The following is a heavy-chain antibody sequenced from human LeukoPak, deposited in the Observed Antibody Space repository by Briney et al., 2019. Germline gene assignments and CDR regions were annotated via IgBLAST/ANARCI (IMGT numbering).Heavy chain of an antibody. CDR2: MSRDGTDQ. Sequence: GGSLRLSCAASGFIFSSYPIHWVRQAPGKGLEWVAIMSRDGTDQRYADSVKGRFTMSRDNSESALYLQMNSLRAEDTAVYYCARDQGTIFDVVNFAMDVWGQGTRVTVS. D-gene: IGHD3-3*01. CDR1: GFIFSSYP. CDR3: ARDQGTIFDVVNFAMDV. V-gene: IGHV3-30*04. J-gene: IGHJ6*02.